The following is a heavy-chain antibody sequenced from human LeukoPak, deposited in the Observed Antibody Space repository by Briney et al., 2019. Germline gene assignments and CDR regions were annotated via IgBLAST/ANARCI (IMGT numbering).Heavy chain of an antibody. Sequence: SETLSLTCAVYGGSFSGYYWSWMRQPPGKGLEWIGEINHSGSTNYNPSLKSRVTISVDTSKNQFSLKLSSVTAADTAVYYCARVDQTFDYWGQGTLVTVSS. J-gene: IGHJ4*02. V-gene: IGHV4-34*01. CDR1: GGSFSGYY. CDR2: INHSGST. CDR3: ARVDQTFDY.